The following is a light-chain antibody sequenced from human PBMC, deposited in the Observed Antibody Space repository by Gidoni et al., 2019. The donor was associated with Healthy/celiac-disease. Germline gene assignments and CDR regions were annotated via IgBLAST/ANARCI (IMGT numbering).Light chain of an antibody. Sequence: QSALTQPASVSGSPGQPITITCTGTSSDVGGYNYVSWYQQHPGKAPKLMIYDVSNLPSGVSNRFSGSKSVNTASLTISGLQAEDEADYYCSSYTSSSTWVFGGGTKLTVL. CDR3: SSYTSSSTWV. V-gene: IGLV2-14*01. CDR1: SSDVGGYNY. J-gene: IGLJ3*02. CDR2: DVS.